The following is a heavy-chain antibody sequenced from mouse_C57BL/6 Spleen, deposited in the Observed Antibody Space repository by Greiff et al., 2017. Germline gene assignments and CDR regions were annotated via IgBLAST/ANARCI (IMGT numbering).Heavy chain of an antibody. CDR3: TRGRTGTEYFDV. Sequence: EVNLVESGEGLVKPGGSLKLSCAASGFTFSSYAMSWVRQTPEKRLEWVAYISSGGDYIYYADTVKGRFTISRDNARNTLYLQMSSLKSEDTAMYYCTRGRTGTEYFDVWGTGTTVTVSS. J-gene: IGHJ1*03. CDR2: ISSGGDYI. CDR1: GFTFSSYA. D-gene: IGHD4-1*01. V-gene: IGHV5-9-1*02.